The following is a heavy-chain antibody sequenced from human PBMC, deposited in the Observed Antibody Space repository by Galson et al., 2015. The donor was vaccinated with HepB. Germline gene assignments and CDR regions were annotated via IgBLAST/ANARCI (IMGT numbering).Heavy chain of an antibody. J-gene: IGHJ4*02. V-gene: IGHV1-24*01. D-gene: IGHD3-3*01. CDR1: GYTLTELS. CDR2: FDPEDGET. CDR3: ATSRVRGIFGAAKKFDY. Sequence: SVKVSCKVSGYTLTELSLHWVRQAPGKGLEWMGGFDPEDGETIYAQNFQDRVTLTDDTSIDTAYMELSSLRSEDTAVYYCATSRVRGIFGAAKKFDYWGQGTLVTVSS.